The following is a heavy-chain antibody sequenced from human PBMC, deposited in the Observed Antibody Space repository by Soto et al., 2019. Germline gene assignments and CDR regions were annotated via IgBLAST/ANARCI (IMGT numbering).Heavy chain of an antibody. V-gene: IGHV1-69*13. D-gene: IGHD6-19*01. Sequence: SVKVSCKASGGTFSSYAISWVRQAPGQGLEWMGGIIPIFGTANYAQKFQGRVTITADESTSTAYMELSSLRSEDTAVYYCAKGVPGIAVAGTGYFQHWGQGTLVTVSS. CDR1: GGTFSSYA. J-gene: IGHJ1*01. CDR3: AKGVPGIAVAGTGYFQH. CDR2: IIPIFGTA.